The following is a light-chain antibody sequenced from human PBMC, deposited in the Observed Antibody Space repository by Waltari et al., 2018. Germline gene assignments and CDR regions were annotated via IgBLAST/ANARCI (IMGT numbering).Light chain of an antibody. CDR1: QSVGSSS. CDR3: QQHGTLAAT. CDR2: RAS. J-gene: IGKJ1*01. V-gene: IGKV3-20*01. Sequence: EIVLTQSPGTASLSPGERVTLSGRASQSVGSSSLAWYQQKPGQAPRRVIYRASRRPTGIPDSFRGRGSGADFRLTISRLDLEEFAVYYCQQHGTLAATFAQGAKVESK.